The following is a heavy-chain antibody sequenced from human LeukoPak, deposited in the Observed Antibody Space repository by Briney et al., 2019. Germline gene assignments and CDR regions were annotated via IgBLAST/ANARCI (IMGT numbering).Heavy chain of an antibody. Sequence: AASVKVSCKASGYTFTGYYMHWVRQAPGQGREWMRWINPNSGGTNYAQKFQGRVTMTRDTSISTAYMELSRLRSDDTAVYYCARTGVGYYGPWGQGNLVTVSS. CDR3: ARTGVGYYGP. CDR1: GYTFTGYY. J-gene: IGHJ5*02. V-gene: IGHV1-2*02. CDR2: INPNSGGT. D-gene: IGHD3-10*01.